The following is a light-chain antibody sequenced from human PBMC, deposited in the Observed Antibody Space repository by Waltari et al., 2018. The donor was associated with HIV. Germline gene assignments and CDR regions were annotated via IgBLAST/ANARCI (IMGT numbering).Light chain of an antibody. CDR2: GNS. CDR1: SPNLGAGYA. Sequence: QSVLTQPPSVSGAPGPRVTISRTGSSPNLGAGYAVHWYQQLPGTAPKLLIYGNSNRPAGVPDRFSGSKSGTSASLAITGLQAEDEADYYCQSYDSSLSGWVFGGGTKLTVL. J-gene: IGLJ3*02. V-gene: IGLV1-40*01. CDR3: QSYDSSLSGWV.